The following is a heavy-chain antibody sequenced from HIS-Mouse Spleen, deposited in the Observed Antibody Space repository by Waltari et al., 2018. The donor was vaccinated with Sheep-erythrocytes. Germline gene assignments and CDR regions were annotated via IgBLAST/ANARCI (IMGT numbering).Heavy chain of an antibody. CDR2: ISYDGSNK. D-gene: IGHD3-22*01. Sequence: RSLRLSCAASGFTFSSYGMHWVRQAPGKGLEWVAVISYDGSNKYYEDSVKGRFTISRDNSKNTLYLQMNSLRAEDTAVYYCAKGTFYDSSGYYFDYWGQGTLVTVSS. V-gene: IGHV3-30*18. CDR3: AKGTFYDSSGYYFDY. CDR1: GFTFSSYG. J-gene: IGHJ4*02.